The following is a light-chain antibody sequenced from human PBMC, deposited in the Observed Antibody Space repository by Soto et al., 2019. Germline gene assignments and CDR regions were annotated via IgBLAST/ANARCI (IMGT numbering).Light chain of an antibody. CDR1: QSVSTK. CDR2: GTS. V-gene: IGKV3-20*01. CDR3: QQYGSPPIT. J-gene: IGKJ5*01. Sequence: ETVMTQSPVTLSVSPGERASLSCRASQSVSTKLAWYQQKPGQPPRLLMSGTSNRATGTPDRFSGSGSGTDFTLTISRLEPEDFAVYYCQQYGSPPITFGQGTRLEI.